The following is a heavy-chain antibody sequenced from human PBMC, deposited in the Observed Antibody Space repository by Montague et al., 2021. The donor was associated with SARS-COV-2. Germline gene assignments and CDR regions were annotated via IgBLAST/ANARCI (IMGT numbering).Heavy chain of an antibody. J-gene: IGHJ6*03. CDR1: GFTFSSYE. CDR3: ARLRGYDYGLLYYYYMDV. CDR2: ISSSGVTI. V-gene: IGHV3-48*03. Sequence: SLRLSCAASGFTFSSYEMNWVRQAPGKGLEWVSYISSSGVTIYYADSVKGRFTISRDYPKKSLYLQMNSLRAEDTAVYYCARLRGYDYGLLYYYYMDVWGQGTTVTVSS. D-gene: IGHD5-12*01.